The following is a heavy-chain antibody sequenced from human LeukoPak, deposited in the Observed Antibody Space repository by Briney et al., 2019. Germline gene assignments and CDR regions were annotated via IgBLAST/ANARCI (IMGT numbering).Heavy chain of an antibody. V-gene: IGHV3-74*01. Sequence: GGSLRLSCEASGFTFNTYWMHWVRQAPGKGLVRVAGTNTDGTWTNYADSVTGRFTISRDNVKNTLYLQMNSLRAEDTAVYYCASLTFGPDYWGQGTLVTVSS. CDR2: TNTDGTWT. D-gene: IGHD3-16*01. CDR1: GFTFNTYW. J-gene: IGHJ4*02. CDR3: ASLTFGPDY.